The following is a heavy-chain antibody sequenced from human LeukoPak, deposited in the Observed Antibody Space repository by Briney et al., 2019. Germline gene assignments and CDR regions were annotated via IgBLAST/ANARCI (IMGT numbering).Heavy chain of an antibody. CDR3: ARDYCSGGSCYSAPDWFDP. D-gene: IGHD2-15*01. CDR1: GFTFSSYS. J-gene: IGHJ5*02. Sequence: GSLRLSCAASGFTFSSYSMNWVRQAPGKGLEWVSSISSSSSYIYYADSVKGRFTISRDNAKNSLYLQMNSLRAEDTAVYYCARDYCSGGSCYSAPDWFDPWGQGTLVTVSS. CDR2: ISSSSSYI. V-gene: IGHV3-21*01.